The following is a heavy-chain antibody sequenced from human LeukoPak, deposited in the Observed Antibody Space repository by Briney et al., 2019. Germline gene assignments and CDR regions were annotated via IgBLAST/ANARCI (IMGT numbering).Heavy chain of an antibody. J-gene: IGHJ4*02. V-gene: IGHV3-33*08. D-gene: IGHD3-3*02. Sequence: GGSLRLSCAASGFTFSGDNMNWVRQAPGKGLEWVAVIWYDGSNKYYADSVKGRFTISRDNSKNTLYLQMNSLRAEDTAVYYCATISSFWGQGTLVTVSS. CDR3: ATISSF. CDR1: GFTFSGDN. CDR2: IWYDGSNK.